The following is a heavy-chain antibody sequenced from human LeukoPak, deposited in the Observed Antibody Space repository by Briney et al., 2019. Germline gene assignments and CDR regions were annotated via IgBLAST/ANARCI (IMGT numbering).Heavy chain of an antibody. D-gene: IGHD6-19*01. CDR3: AIDISISSQNIAFDY. V-gene: IGHV3-66*01. CDR2: IYGGGST. Sequence: GGSLRLSCAASGLTVSRSYMNWVRQAPGKGLELGLFIYGGGSTYYTRSVKGRFTISRDNSKNTLFLQMNNLRAEDTALYYYAIDISISSQNIAFDYWGQGTLVTVSS. J-gene: IGHJ4*02. CDR1: GLTVSRSY.